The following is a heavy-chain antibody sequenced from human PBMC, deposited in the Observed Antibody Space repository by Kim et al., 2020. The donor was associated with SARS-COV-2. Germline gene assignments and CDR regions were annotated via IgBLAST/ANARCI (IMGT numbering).Heavy chain of an antibody. D-gene: IGHD3-22*01. CDR3: ATYSDGAAGD. CDR2: IIPIFGTA. J-gene: IGHJ4*02. V-gene: IGHV1-69*13. CDR1: GGTFSSYA. Sequence: SVKVSCKASGGTFSSYAISWVRQAPGQGLEWMGGIIPIFGTANYAQKFEGRVTITADESTSTAYMELSSLRSEDTAVYYCATYSDGAAGDWGQGTLVTVSS.